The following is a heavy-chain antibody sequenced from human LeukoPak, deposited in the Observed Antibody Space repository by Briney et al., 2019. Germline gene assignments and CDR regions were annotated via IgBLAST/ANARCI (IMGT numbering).Heavy chain of an antibody. CDR1: GGSISTYY. CDR2: ISYSGST. J-gene: IGHJ3*02. V-gene: IGHV4-59*12. D-gene: IGHD3-10*01. Sequence: PSETLSLTCTVSGGSISTYYWSWIRQPPGKGLEWIGYISYSGSTNYNPSLKSRVTISVDTSTNQFSLELSSVTAADTAVYYCARRPQYYYGSGSYPNAFDIWGQGTMVTVSS. CDR3: ARRPQYYYGSGSYPNAFDI.